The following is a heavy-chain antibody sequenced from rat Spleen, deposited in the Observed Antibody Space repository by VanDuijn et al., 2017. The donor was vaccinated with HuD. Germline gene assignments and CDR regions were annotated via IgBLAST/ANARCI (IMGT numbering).Heavy chain of an antibody. J-gene: IGHJ1*01. V-gene: IGHV5-29*01. Sequence: EVQLVESDGGLVQPGRSLKLACAASGFTFSDYFMAWVRQAPTKGLEWVTTISYDGGNTYYRDSVKGRFTISRDNAKSSLYRQMDSLRSEDTSTYYWARHAYYDGYYHWYFDFWGPGTMVTVSS. CDR2: ISYDGGNT. CDR3: ARHAYYDGYYHWYFDF. D-gene: IGHD1-12*03. CDR1: GFTFSDYF.